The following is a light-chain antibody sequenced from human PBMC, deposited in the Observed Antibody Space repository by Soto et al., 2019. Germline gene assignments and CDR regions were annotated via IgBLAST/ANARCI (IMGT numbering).Light chain of an antibody. CDR1: QTVGSGY. V-gene: IGKV3-20*01. J-gene: IGKJ2*01. Sequence: EIVLTQSPGTLSLSPGERATLSCRASQTVGSGYLAWYQQKPGQAPGLLIHTASSRATGIPDRFSGSGSGTDFTLTISRLEPEDFALYYCQQYSNSPYTFGQGSKLEIK. CDR2: TAS. CDR3: QQYSNSPYT.